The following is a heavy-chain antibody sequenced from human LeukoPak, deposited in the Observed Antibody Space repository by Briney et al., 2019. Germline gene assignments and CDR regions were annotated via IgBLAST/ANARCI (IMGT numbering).Heavy chain of an antibody. V-gene: IGHV4-59*08. CDR1: GGSISSYS. Sequence: SETLSLTCIVSGGSISSYSWNWIRQSPGKGLEWVGYISHSGTTSYNSYLRSRVNISVDTSKNQLTLKMASVTAADTAVYYCARWDDSAWAFGNWGPGTLVTVSS. J-gene: IGHJ4*02. CDR2: ISHSGTT. CDR3: ARWDDSAWAFGN. D-gene: IGHD6-19*01.